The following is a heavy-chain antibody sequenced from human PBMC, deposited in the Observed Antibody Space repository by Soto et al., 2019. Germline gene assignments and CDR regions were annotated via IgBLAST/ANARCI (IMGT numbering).Heavy chain of an antibody. D-gene: IGHD2-15*01. Sequence: ASVKVSCKASGGTFSSYAISWVRQAPGQGLEWMGGIIPIFGTANYAQKFQGRVTITADESTSTAYMELSSLRSEDTAVYYCARTLVVAATQNYYYYGMDVWGQGTTVTVSS. CDR2: IIPIFGTA. J-gene: IGHJ6*02. CDR1: GGTFSSYA. V-gene: IGHV1-69*13. CDR3: ARTLVVAATQNYYYYGMDV.